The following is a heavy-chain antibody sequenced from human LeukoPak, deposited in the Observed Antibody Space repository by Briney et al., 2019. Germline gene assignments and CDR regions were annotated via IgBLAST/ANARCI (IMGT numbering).Heavy chain of an antibody. J-gene: IGHJ6*03. CDR1: GGSISSHF. Sequence: SETLSLTCNVSGGSISSHFWSWIRQPPGEGLEWIGYIYYSGSTNYNPSLKIRVTISVDTSKNQFSLRLSSVTAADTAVYYCARGAVVENYYYYYMDVWGKGTTVAVSS. CDR2: IYYSGST. V-gene: IGHV4-59*11. D-gene: IGHD2-2*01. CDR3: ARGAVVENYYYYYMDV.